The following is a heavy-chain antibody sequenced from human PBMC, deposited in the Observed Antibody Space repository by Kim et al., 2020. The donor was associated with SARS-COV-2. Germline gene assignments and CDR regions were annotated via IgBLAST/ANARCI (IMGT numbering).Heavy chain of an antibody. CDR3: ARGLGYQLQYYFDY. V-gene: IGHV4-59*13. CDR1: GGSISSYY. D-gene: IGHD2-2*01. CDR2: IYYSGST. J-gene: IGHJ4*02. Sequence: SETLSLTCTVSGGSISSYYWSWIRQPPGKGLEWIGYIYYSGSTNYNPSLKSRVTISVDTSKNQFSLKLSSVTAADTAVYYCARGLGYQLQYYFDYWGQGTLVTVSS.